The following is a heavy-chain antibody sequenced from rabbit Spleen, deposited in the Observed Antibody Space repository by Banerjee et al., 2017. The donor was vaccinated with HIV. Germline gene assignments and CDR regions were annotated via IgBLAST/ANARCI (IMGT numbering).Heavy chain of an antibody. CDR1: GFDFSNYG. Sequence: QEQLVESGGGLVQPGGSLKLSCKASGFDFSNYGVSWVRQAPGKGPEWIGCIYVASSSTTYYATWAKGRFTISKTSSTTVTLQMTSLTVADTATYFCARDTGSSFSSYGMDLWGQGTLVTVS. V-gene: IGHV1S45*01. J-gene: IGHJ6*01. CDR2: IYVASSSTT. CDR3: ARDTGSSFSSYGMDL. D-gene: IGHD8-1*01.